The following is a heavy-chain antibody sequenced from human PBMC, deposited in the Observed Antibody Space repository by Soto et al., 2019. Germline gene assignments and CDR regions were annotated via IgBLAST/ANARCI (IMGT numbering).Heavy chain of an antibody. CDR2: ISSSSSTI. D-gene: IGHD2-2*01. CDR1: GFTFSSYS. CDR3: ARVYCCSTSCLNLFYP. Sequence: GGSLRLSCAASGFTFSSYSMNWVRQAPGKGLEGVSYISSSSSTIYYADSVKGRFTISRDNAKNSLYLQMNSLRAEDTAVYYCARVYCCSTSCLNLFYPWGQGSLVPVSS. V-gene: IGHV3-48*01. J-gene: IGHJ5*02.